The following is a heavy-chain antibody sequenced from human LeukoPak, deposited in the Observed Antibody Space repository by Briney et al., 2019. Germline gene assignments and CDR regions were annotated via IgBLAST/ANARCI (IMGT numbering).Heavy chain of an antibody. Sequence: SVRVSCKASGGTLSSYAISWVRQALGQGLEWMGGIIPIFATAKYAQKFKGRATNTADESTSTAYMELSSLRSEDTAVYYCPRSKHCGGDFYRSYYFYYRDVWGKRTTVTISS. CDR1: GGTLSSYA. CDR2: IIPIFATA. V-gene: IGHV1-69*13. D-gene: IGHD2-21*02. CDR3: PRSKHCGGDFYRSYYFYYRDV. J-gene: IGHJ6*03.